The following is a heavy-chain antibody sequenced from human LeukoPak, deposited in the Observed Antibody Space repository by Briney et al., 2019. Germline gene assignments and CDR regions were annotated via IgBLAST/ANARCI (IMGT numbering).Heavy chain of an antibody. CDR2: IIPIFGTA. Sequence: ASVKVSCKASGGTFSSYAISWVRQAPGQGLEWMGGIIPIFGTANYAQKFQGRVTITADKSTGTAYMELSSLRSEDTAVYYCARGFRSIAVAGRAFDIWGQGTMVTVSS. V-gene: IGHV1-69*06. D-gene: IGHD6-19*01. J-gene: IGHJ3*02. CDR3: ARGFRSIAVAGRAFDI. CDR1: GGTFSSYA.